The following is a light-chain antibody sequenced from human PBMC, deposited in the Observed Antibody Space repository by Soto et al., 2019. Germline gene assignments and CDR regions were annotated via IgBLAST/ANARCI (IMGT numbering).Light chain of an antibody. J-gene: IGKJ1*01. CDR3: QQRYSCLWT. CDR2: AAS. Sequence: DIQMTQSPSSLSASVGDRVTITCRASQTITNYLNWYQQKPGKAPNLLIYAASTLLSGVPSRFSGGGSGTDFTLTIDSLQPQDFATYYCQQRYSCLWTFGQGTKVEIK. CDR1: QTITNY. V-gene: IGKV1-39*01.